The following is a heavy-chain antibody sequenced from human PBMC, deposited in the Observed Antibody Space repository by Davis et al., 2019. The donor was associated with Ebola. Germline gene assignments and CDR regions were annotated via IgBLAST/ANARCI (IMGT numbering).Heavy chain of an antibody. CDR2: LNTGNGNT. J-gene: IGHJ6*04. Sequence: ASVKVSCKPSGYTFTSYTMHWVRQAPGQRLEWMGWLNTGNGNTEYSQNFQGRVTITRDTSASTAYMELSSLRSEDTAIYYCANLWYRESPVGMDVWGKGTTIIVSA. V-gene: IGHV1-3*04. D-gene: IGHD3-10*01. CDR1: GYTFTSYT. CDR3: ANLWYRESPVGMDV.